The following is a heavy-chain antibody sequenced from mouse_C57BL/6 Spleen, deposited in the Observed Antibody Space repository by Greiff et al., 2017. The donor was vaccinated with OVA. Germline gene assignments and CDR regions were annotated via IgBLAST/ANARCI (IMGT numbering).Heavy chain of an antibody. CDR1: GYTFTEYT. CDR2: FYPGSGSI. V-gene: IGHV1-62-2*01. J-gene: IGHJ2*01. CDR3: ARHGDYYGGSSYYFDY. D-gene: IGHD1-1*01. Sequence: LQESGAELVKPGASVKLSCKASGYTFTEYTIHWVKQRSGQGLEWIGWFYPGSGSIKYNEKFKDKATLTADTSSSTVYMELSRLTSEDSAVYFCARHGDYYGGSSYYFDYWGQGTTLTVSS.